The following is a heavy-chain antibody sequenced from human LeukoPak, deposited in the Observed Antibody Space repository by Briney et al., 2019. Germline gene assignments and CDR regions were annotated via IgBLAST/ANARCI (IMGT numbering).Heavy chain of an antibody. CDR3: ASDVDTAMVN. J-gene: IGHJ4*02. V-gene: IGHV3-33*01. Sequence: GGSLRLSCAASGFTFSSYGMHRVRQAPGKGLEWVAVIWYDGSNKYYADSVKGRFTISRDNSKNTLYLQMNSLRAEDTAVYYCASDVDTAMVNWGQGTLVTVSS. D-gene: IGHD5-18*01. CDR1: GFTFSSYG. CDR2: IWYDGSNK.